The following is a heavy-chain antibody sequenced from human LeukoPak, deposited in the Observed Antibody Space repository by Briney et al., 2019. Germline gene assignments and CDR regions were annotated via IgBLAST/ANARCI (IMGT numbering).Heavy chain of an antibody. CDR2: INSDGSST. V-gene: IGHV3-74*01. J-gene: IGHJ4*02. CDR1: GFTFSSYW. CDR3: ASLVIAIPNDY. Sequence: GGSLRLSCAASGFTFSSYWMHSVRQAPGKGLVWVSRINSDGSSTSYADSVKGRFTISRDNAKNTLYLQMNSLRAEDTAVYYCASLVIAIPNDYWGQGTLVTVSS. D-gene: IGHD2-21*01.